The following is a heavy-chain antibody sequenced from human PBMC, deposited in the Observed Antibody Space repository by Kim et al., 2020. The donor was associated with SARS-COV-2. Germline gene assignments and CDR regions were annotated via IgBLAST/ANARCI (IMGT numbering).Heavy chain of an antibody. D-gene: IGHD1-26*01. J-gene: IGHJ5*02. V-gene: IGHV1-3*01. CDR3: AREGHKVGATFNGWFDP. Sequence: ASVKVSCKASGYSFTNYAMHWVRQAPGQRLEWMGWINAGNGNTKYSQKFQGRVTITRDTSASTAYMELNSLRFEDTAVYYCAREGHKVGATFNGWFDPWG. CDR1: GYSFTNYA. CDR2: INAGNGNT.